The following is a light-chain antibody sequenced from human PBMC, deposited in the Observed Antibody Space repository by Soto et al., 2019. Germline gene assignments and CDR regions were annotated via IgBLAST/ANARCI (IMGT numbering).Light chain of an antibody. Sequence: DIQMTQSPSSLSASVGDRVTITCRASQSISSYLNWYQQKPGKAPKLLIYAASSLQSGVPSRFSGSGSGTDFTLTISSLQPEEFATCYCQQSYSTPIGFGQGTRLEIK. J-gene: IGKJ5*01. CDR3: QQSYSTPIG. CDR2: AAS. CDR1: QSISSY. V-gene: IGKV1-39*01.